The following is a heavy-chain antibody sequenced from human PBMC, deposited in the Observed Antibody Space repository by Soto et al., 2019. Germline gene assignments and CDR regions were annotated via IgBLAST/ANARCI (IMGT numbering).Heavy chain of an antibody. D-gene: IGHD3-3*01. V-gene: IGHV3-21*01. J-gene: IGHJ4*02. CDR2: ISSSSSYI. CDR1: GFTFSSYS. CDR3: ARAPDMSGYLSLVDY. Sequence: GGSLRLSCAASGFTFSSYSMNWVRQAPGKGLEWVSSISSSSSYIYYTDSVKGRFTISRDNAKNSLYLQMNSLRAEDMAVYYCARAPDMSGYLSLVDYWGQGTLVTVSS.